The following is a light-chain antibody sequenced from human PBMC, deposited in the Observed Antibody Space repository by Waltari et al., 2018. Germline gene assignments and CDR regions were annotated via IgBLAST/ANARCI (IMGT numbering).Light chain of an antibody. CDR1: SGHTSYA. J-gene: IGLJ2*01. V-gene: IGLV4-69*01. CDR3: QTWDTEVVV. CDR2: VNSDGGH. Sequence: QLVVTQSPSASASLGASVKLTCTLSSGHTSYAIAWHHQQSEKGPRFLRRVNSDGGHTKGDGISDRFSGSSSWAERYLTISSVQSEDEGDYYCQTWDTEVVVFGGGTKVTVL.